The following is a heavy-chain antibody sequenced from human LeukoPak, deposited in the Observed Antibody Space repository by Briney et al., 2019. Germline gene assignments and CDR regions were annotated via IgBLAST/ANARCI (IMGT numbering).Heavy chain of an antibody. D-gene: IGHD1-1*01. V-gene: IGHV3-53*01. CDR3: ARYDNGKDYFDY. CDR2: MYSGGGT. CDR1: GFNFANHA. J-gene: IGHJ4*02. Sequence: GGSLRLSCAASGFNFANHAMSWVRQAPGKGLEWVSLMYSGGGTSYADSVKGRFTISRDTSKNTLYLQMSSLRAEDTALYYCARYDNGKDYFDYWGQGTLVTVSS.